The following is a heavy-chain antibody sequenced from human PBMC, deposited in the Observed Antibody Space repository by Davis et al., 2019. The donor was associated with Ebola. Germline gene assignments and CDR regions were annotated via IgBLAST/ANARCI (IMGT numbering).Heavy chain of an antibody. CDR1: GFTFTSYG. V-gene: IGHV3-30*18. J-gene: IGHJ4*02. Sequence: GESLKISCAASGFTFTSYGMHWVRQAPGKGLEWVAVISYDGSNKYYADSVKGRFTISRDNSKNTLYLQMNSLRAEDTAVYYCAKDLYGYFDYWGQGTLVTVSS. CDR3: AKDLYGYFDY. CDR2: ISYDGSNK. D-gene: IGHD4-17*01.